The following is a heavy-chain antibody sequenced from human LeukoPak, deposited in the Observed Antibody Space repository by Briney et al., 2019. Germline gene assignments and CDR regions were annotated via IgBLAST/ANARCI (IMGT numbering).Heavy chain of an antibody. CDR3: ARGRSSGWSYYYYYYGMDV. V-gene: IGHV1-8*01. CDR2: MNPNSGNT. J-gene: IGHJ6*02. D-gene: IGHD6-19*01. Sequence: ASVKVSCKASGYTFTSYDINWVRQATGQGPEWMGWMNPNSGNTGYAQKFQGRVTMTRNTSISTAYMELSSLRSEDTAVYYCARGRSSGWSYYYYYYGMDVWGQGTTVTVSS. CDR1: GYTFTSYD.